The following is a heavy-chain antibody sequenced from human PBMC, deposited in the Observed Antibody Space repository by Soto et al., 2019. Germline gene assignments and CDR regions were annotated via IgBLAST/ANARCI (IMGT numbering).Heavy chain of an antibody. V-gene: IGHV3-23*01. CDR1: GFTFSSYS. D-gene: IGHD3-3*01. CDR3: AKDGTGVRFLEWLPRYWFDP. J-gene: IGHJ5*02. Sequence: GSLRLSFSASGFTFSSYSMSWFRQAPGKWLEWVSAISGSGGSTYYADSVKGRFTISRDNSKNTLYLQMNSLRAEDTAVYYCAKDGTGVRFLEWLPRYWFDPWGQGTLVTVSS. CDR2: ISGSGGST.